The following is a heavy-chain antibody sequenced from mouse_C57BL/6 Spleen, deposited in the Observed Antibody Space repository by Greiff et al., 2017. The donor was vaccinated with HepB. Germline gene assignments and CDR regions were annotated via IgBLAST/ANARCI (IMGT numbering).Heavy chain of an antibody. Sequence: QVQLQQPGAELAKPGASVKLSCKASGYTFTSYWMHWVKQRPGQGLEWIGYINPSSGYTKYNQKFKDKATLTADKSSSTAYMQLSSLTFEDSAVYYGARDYYGSSYYVDYWGQGATLTDS. CDR3: ARDYYGSSYYVDY. CDR2: INPSSGYT. D-gene: IGHD1-1*01. CDR1: GYTFTSYW. J-gene: IGHJ2*01. V-gene: IGHV1-7*01.